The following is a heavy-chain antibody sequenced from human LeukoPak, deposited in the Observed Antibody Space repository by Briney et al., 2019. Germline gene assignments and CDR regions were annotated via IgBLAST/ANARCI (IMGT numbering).Heavy chain of an antibody. Sequence: TGGSLRLSCAASGFIFSSYAMSWVRQAPGKGLEWVAVISYDGSKKYYADSVKGRFTISRDNSKNTLYLQMNSLRVEDTAVYYCAKGDYYDVLTGRQNWFGPWGQGTLVTVSS. D-gene: IGHD3-9*01. J-gene: IGHJ5*02. CDR1: GFIFSSYA. CDR3: AKGDYYDVLTGRQNWFGP. V-gene: IGHV3-30*18. CDR2: ISYDGSKK.